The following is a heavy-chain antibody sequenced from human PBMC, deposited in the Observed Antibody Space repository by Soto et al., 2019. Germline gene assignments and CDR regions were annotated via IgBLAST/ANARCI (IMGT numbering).Heavy chain of an antibody. V-gene: IGHV6-1*01. CDR3: GRGYAFDI. J-gene: IGHJ3*02. CDR1: GDSVSINSAA. Sequence: PSQTLSLTCAISGDSVSINSAAWNWLRQSPSRGLEWLGRTYYRTNWSNDYALSVKGRITINPDTSKNQFSLQLNSLTPVDTAVYYCGRGYAFDIWGQGTMVTVSS. CDR2: TYYRTNWSN.